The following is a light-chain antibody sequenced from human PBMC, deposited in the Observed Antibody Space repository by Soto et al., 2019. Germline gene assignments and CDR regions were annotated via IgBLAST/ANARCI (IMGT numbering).Light chain of an antibody. CDR2: DAS. J-gene: IGKJ2*02. CDR1: QSVSSY. Sequence: PSSLFFSLKKKTTLSCSSSQSVSSYLALYQQKPGHAPMLLIYDASNRATVIPARFSGSGSGTDFTLTISSLEPVVFDVTASPQLSTF. V-gene: IGKV3-11*01. CDR3: PQLST.